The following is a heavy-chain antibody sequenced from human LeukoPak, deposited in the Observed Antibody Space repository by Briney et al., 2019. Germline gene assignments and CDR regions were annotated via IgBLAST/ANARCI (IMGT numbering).Heavy chain of an antibody. CDR1: GGSISSGGYY. CDR3: ARGVKLGTSSFDY. V-gene: IGHV4-31*03. Sequence: TLSLTCTVSGGSISSGGYYWSWIRQHPGKGLEWIGYIYYSGSTYYNPSLKSRVTISVDTSKNQFSLKLSSVTAADTAVYYCARGVKLGTSSFDYWGQGTLVTVSS. CDR2: IYYSGST. J-gene: IGHJ4*02. D-gene: IGHD1-1*01.